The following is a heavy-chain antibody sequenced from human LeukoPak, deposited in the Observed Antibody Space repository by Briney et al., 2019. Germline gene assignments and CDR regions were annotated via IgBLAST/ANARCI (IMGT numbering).Heavy chain of an antibody. V-gene: IGHV3-23*01. Sequence: GGSLRLSCAASGFTFSTYAMSWVRQAPGKGLEWVSVVSGTGGRTYYADSVKGRFTISRDNSKNTLYLQMNSLRAEDTALYYCEKASSSSPQYNWFDAWGQGTLVTVSS. CDR1: GFTFSTYA. CDR2: VSGTGGRT. J-gene: IGHJ5*02. CDR3: EKASSSSPQYNWFDA. D-gene: IGHD6-6*01.